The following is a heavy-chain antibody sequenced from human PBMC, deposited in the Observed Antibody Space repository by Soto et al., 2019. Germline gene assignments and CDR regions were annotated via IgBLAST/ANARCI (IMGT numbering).Heavy chain of an antibody. CDR1: GFSLSTSGVG. Sequence: QITLKESGPTLVKPTQTLTLTCTFSGFSLSTSGVGVGWIRQPPGKALEWLALIYWDDAKRYSPSLQSRLTVTKDTSKNQVVLTMTNMDPVDTATYYCAHIKASHPAVLWFGDFAYWGQGTLVTVSS. CDR3: AHIKASHPAVLWFGDFAY. J-gene: IGHJ4*02. D-gene: IGHD3-10*01. CDR2: IYWDDAK. V-gene: IGHV2-5*02.